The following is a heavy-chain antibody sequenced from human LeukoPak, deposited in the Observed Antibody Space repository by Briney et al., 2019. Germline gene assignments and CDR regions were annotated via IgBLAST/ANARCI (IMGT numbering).Heavy chain of an antibody. J-gene: IGHJ4*02. CDR2: INHSGST. CDR3: ARCQGRSTSCYRGTDY. CDR1: GGSSSGYY. Sequence: SETLSLTCAVYGGSSSGYYWSWIRQPPEKGLEWIGEINHSGSTNYNPSLKSRVTISVDTSKTQFSLKLSSVTAADTAAYYCARCQGRSTSCYRGTDYWGQGTLGTVSS. V-gene: IGHV4-34*01. D-gene: IGHD2-2*02.